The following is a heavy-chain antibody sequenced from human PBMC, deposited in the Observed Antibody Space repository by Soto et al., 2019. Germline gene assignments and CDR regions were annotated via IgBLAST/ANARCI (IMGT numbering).Heavy chain of an antibody. D-gene: IGHD6-13*01. J-gene: IGHJ4*02. Sequence: QVQLVESGGGVVQPGRSLRLSCAASGFTFSTHAMHWVRQAPGKGLECVAIVSFDGTNKYHADSVKGRFTISRDNSKNTLYRQMSGLTPEDTAVYYCARDQTGITTAGGGRIDHWGQGTLVTVSS. CDR2: VSFDGTNK. V-gene: IGHV3-30-3*01. CDR3: ARDQTGITTAGGGRIDH. CDR1: GFTFSTHA.